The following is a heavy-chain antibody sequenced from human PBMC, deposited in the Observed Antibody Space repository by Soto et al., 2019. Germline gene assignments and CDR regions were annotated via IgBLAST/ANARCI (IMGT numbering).Heavy chain of an antibody. Sequence: EVQLLESGGGLVQPGGSLRLSCTASGFSFDNYPMSWFRHAPGEGLHWVSTIDDSGAGTYYADSVKGLFTISRDNSKDTLDLQMSRLRADDTAVYPCARQAPYVVLETTRTAGVDVWGQGTTVTGSS. CDR1: GFSFDNYP. D-gene: IGHD2-21*02. CDR2: IDDSGAGT. V-gene: IGHV3-23*01. J-gene: IGHJ6*02. CDR3: ARQAPYVVLETTRTAGVDV.